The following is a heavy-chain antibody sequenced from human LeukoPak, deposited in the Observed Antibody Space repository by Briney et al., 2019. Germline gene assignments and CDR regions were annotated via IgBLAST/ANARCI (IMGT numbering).Heavy chain of an antibody. Sequence: SETLSLTCAVYGGSFSGYYWSWIRQPPGKGLEWIGEINHSGSTNYNPSLKSRVTISVDTSKNQFSLELSSVTAADTAVYYCARAPLMAARPFDYWGQGTLVTVSS. D-gene: IGHD6-6*01. CDR1: GGSFSGYY. J-gene: IGHJ4*02. CDR3: ARAPLMAARPFDY. V-gene: IGHV4-34*01. CDR2: INHSGST.